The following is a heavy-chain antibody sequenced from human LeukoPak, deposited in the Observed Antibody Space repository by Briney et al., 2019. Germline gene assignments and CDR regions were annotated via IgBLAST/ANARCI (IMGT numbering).Heavy chain of an antibody. CDR2: IYYSGST. D-gene: IGHD6-19*01. CDR3: ARRAVAGPFDY. J-gene: IGHJ4*02. V-gene: IGHV4-39*01. Sequence: SETLSLTCTVSGGSISSSSYYWGWIRQPPGKGLEWIGSIYYSGSTYYNPSLKSRVTISVDTSKNQFSLKLSSVTAAGTAVYYCARRAVAGPFDYWGQGTLVTVSS. CDR1: GGSISSSSYY.